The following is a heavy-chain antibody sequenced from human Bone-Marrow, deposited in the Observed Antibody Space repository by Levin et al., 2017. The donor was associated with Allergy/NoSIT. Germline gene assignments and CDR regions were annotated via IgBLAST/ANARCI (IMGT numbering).Heavy chain of an antibody. CDR1: GFSFSTYA. V-gene: IGHV3-23*01. Sequence: LSLTCAASGFSFSTYAMSWVRQAPGKGLDWVSAISGSGDSTYYAGSVKGRFTIFRDNSKNTLFLQMNNLRAEDTARYYCAKIWGAAARGANDHWGQGTLVTVSS. CDR2: ISGSGDST. D-gene: IGHD6-13*01. J-gene: IGHJ4*02. CDR3: AKIWGAAARGANDH.